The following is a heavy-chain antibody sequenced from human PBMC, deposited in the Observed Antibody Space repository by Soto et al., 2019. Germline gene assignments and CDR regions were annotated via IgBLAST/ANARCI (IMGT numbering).Heavy chain of an antibody. CDR3: ARDHHYCSGGSCYPYYYYGMDV. CDR2: ISSSSSYI. V-gene: IGHV3-21*01. Sequence: GGSLRLSCAASGFTFSSYSMNWVRQAPGKGLEWVSSISSSSSYIYYADSVKGRFTISRDNAKNSLYLQMNSLRAEDTAVYYCARDHHYCSGGSCYPYYYYGMDVWGQGTTVTVSS. D-gene: IGHD2-15*01. J-gene: IGHJ6*02. CDR1: GFTFSSYS.